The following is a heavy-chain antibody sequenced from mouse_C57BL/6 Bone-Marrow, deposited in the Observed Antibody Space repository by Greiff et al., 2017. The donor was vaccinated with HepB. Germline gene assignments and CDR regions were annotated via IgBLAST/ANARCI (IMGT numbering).Heavy chain of an antibody. CDR1: GYTFTSYW. D-gene: IGHD1-1*01. CDR3: ARRDYYGSSHWYFDV. J-gene: IGHJ1*03. V-gene: IGHV1-50*01. Sequence: QVQLQQPGAELVKPGASVKLSCKASGYTFTSYWMQWVKQRPGQGLEWIGEIDPSDSYTNYNQKFKGKATLTVDTSSSTAYLQRSSLTSEDSAGYYCARRDYYGSSHWYFDVWGTGTTVTVSS. CDR2: IDPSDSYT.